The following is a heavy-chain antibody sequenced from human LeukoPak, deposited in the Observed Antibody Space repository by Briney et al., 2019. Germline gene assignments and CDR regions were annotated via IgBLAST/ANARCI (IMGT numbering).Heavy chain of an antibody. CDR2: INAGNGNT. CDR3: ASLPYYDFWSGPEGMDV. CDR1: GYTFTSYA. V-gene: IGHV1-3*01. D-gene: IGHD3-3*01. Sequence: ASVKVSCKASGYTFTSYAMHWVRQAPGQRLEWMGWINAGNGNTKYSQKFQGRVTITRDTSTSTAYMELSSLRSEDTAVYYCASLPYYDFWSGPEGMDVWGQGTTVTVSS. J-gene: IGHJ6*02.